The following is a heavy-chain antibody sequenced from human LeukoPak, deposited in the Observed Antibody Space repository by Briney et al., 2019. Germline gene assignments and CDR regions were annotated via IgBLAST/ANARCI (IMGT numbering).Heavy chain of an antibody. CDR2: INPNSGGT. CDR3: ARDVGSGSYSFDY. CDR1: GYTFTGYY. Sequence: ASVKVSCKASGYTFTGYYMHWMRQAPGQGLEWMGWINPNSGGTNYAQKFQGRVTMPRDTSISTAYMELSRLRSDDTAVYYCARDVGSGSYSFDYWGQGTLVTVSS. D-gene: IGHD3-10*01. J-gene: IGHJ4*02. V-gene: IGHV1-2*02.